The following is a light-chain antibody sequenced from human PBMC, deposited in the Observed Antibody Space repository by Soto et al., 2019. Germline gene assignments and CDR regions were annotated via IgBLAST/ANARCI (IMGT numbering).Light chain of an antibody. J-gene: IGKJ2*01. CDR3: MQALQTPYT. V-gene: IGKV2-28*01. Sequence: DIVMTQSPLSLPVTPGEPASISCRSSQSLLHSNGYNYLDWYLQKPGQSPQLLIYLGSNRASGVPDRFSDSGSGTDFTLTISRVEAEDVGVYYCMQALQTPYTFGQGTKLEIK. CDR2: LGS. CDR1: QSLLHSNGYNY.